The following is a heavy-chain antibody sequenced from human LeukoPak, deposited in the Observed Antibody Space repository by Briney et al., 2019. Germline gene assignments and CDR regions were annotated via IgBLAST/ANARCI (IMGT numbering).Heavy chain of an antibody. J-gene: IGHJ4*02. CDR3: ARDPQSSFGPKYGSGTYYFDY. V-gene: IGHV4-39*02. CDR1: GGSISSSSYY. D-gene: IGHD3-10*01. CDR2: IYYTGST. Sequence: SETLSLTCTVSGGSISSSSYYWGWIRQPPGKGLEWIGSIYYTGSTYLNPSLKSRVIVSEDTSKNQFSLILSSVTAADTAVYYCARDPQSSFGPKYGSGTYYFDYWGQGTLVTVSS.